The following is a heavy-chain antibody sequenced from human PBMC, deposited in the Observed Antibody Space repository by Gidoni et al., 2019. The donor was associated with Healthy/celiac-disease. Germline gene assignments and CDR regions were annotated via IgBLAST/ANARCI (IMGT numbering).Heavy chain of an antibody. CDR2: INPNSGGT. CDR3: ARGPRITIFGVVIKSPYYFDY. D-gene: IGHD3-3*01. V-gene: IGHV1-2*04. CDR1: GYTFTGSS. Sequence: QVQLVQSGAAVTKPGASVKVSCKASGYTFTGSSLPWVRQAPGQGLEWMGWINPNSGGTNYAQKFQGWVTMTRDTSISTAYMELSRLRSDDTAVYYCARGPRITIFGVVIKSPYYFDYWGQGTLVTVSS. J-gene: IGHJ4*02.